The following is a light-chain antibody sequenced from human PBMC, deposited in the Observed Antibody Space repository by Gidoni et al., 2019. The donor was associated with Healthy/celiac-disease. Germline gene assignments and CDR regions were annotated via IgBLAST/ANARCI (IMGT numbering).Light chain of an antibody. CDR2: RNN. V-gene: IGLV10-54*01. Sequence: QAGLTQPPSVSKGLRQTATLTCTGNSNNVGNQGAAWLQQHQGHPPKLLSYRNNNRPSGISERLSASRSGNTASLTITGLQPEDEADYYGSAWDSSLSGVVFGGGTKLTVL. J-gene: IGLJ2*01. CDR3: SAWDSSLSGVV. CDR1: SNNVGNQG.